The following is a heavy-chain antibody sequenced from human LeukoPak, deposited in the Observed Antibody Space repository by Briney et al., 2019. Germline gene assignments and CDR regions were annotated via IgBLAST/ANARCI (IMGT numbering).Heavy chain of an antibody. V-gene: IGHV3-9*01. CDR1: GFTFKDYG. CDR3: AKHMRATNTYSFFGLDV. Sequence: GRSLRLSCAATGFTFKDYGMHWVRQPPGKGLEWVSSINWNGGGTDYADSVKGRFTISRDNAKNSLYLQLSSLRPEDTALYYCAKHMRATNTYSFFGLDVWGQGTTVTVTS. D-gene: IGHD1-26*01. J-gene: IGHJ6*02. CDR2: INWNGGGT.